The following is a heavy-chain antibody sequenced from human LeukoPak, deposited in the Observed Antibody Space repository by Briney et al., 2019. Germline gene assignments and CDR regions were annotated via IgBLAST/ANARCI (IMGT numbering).Heavy chain of an antibody. CDR1: GFTFSSYW. CDR2: IKQDGSEK. J-gene: IGHJ6*03. CDR3: ARGAYYYYYMDV. Sequence: GGSLRLSCAASGFTFSSYWMSCVRQAPGKGLEWVANIKQDGSEKYYVDSVKGRFTISRDNDKNSLYLQMNSLRAEDTAVYYCARGAYYYYYMDVWGKGTTVTVSS. V-gene: IGHV3-7*01.